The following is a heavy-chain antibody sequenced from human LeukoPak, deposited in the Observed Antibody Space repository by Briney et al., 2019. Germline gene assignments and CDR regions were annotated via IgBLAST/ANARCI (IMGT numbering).Heavy chain of an antibody. CDR2: IYSGGST. CDR3: ARLDRPYYFDY. J-gene: IGHJ4*02. CDR1: GFTVSSNY. Sequence: GGSLRPSCAASGFTVSSNYMSWVRQAPGKGLEWVSVIYSGGSTYYADSVKGRFTISRDNSKNTLYLQMNSLRAEDTAVYYCARLDRPYYFDYWGQGTLVTVSS. V-gene: IGHV3-66*04. D-gene: IGHD3-9*01.